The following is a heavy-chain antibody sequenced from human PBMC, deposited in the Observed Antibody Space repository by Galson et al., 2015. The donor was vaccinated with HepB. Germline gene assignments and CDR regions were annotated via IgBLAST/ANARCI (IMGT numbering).Heavy chain of an antibody. D-gene: IGHD3-3*01. V-gene: IGHV3-73*01. Sequence: SLRLSCAASGFTFSGSAMHWVRQAPGKGLEWVGRIRSKANSYATAYAASVKGRFTISRDDSKNTAYLQMNSLKTEDTAVYYCTSPTSSGIFPYWGQGTLVTVSS. CDR1: GFTFSGSA. CDR2: IRSKANSYAT. J-gene: IGHJ4*02. CDR3: TSPTSSGIFPY.